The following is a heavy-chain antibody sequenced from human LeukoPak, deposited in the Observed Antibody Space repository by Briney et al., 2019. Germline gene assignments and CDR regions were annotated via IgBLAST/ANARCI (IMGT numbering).Heavy chain of an antibody. J-gene: IGHJ4*02. CDR2: IYYSGST. D-gene: IGHD6-13*01. CDR1: GGSFSGYY. Sequence: SETLSLTCAVYGGSFSGYYGSWIRQPPGKGLEWIGYIYYSGSTNYSPSLKSRVTISVDTSKNQFSLKLSSVTAADTAIYYCARAGDSSSWAYVDYWGQGTLVTVSS. CDR3: ARAGDSSSWAYVDY. V-gene: IGHV4-59*01.